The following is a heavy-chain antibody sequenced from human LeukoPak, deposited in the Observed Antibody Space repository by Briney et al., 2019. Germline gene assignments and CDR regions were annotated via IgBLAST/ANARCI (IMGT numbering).Heavy chain of an antibody. D-gene: IGHD4-17*01. V-gene: IGHV3-23*01. J-gene: IGHJ4*02. Sequence: PGGSLRLSCAASGFTFSTYAMSWVRQAPGKGLEWVSSISGSGGTTYYADSVKGRFTISRDNSKNTLYLQMNSLRAEDTAVYYCARDPTTVTTDSFYWGQGTLVTVSS. CDR2: ISGSGGTT. CDR3: ARDPTTVTTDSFY. CDR1: GFTFSTYA.